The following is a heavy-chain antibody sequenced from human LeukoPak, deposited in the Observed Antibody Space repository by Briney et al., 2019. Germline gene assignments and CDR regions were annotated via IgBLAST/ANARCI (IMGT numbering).Heavy chain of an antibody. CDR2: IYYSGST. CDR1: GGSISSYY. J-gene: IGHJ4*02. CDR3: ARDLSLDY. V-gene: IGHV4-59*01. Sequence: SETLSLTCTVSGGSISSYYWSWIRQPPGKGLEWIGYIYYSGSTNYNPSLKSRDTISVDTTTSQFSLKLSSVTAADTAVYYCARDLSLDYWGQGTLVTVSS.